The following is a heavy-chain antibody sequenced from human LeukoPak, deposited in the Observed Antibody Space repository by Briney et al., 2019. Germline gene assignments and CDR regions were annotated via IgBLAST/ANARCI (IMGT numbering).Heavy chain of an antibody. J-gene: IGHJ4*02. Sequence: GGSLRLSCAASGFTVSSNYMSWVRQAPGKGLEWVSVIYSGGSTYYADSVKGRFTISRDNSKNTLYLQMNSLRAEDTAVYYCAREGNGDSLAYWGQGTLVTVSS. D-gene: IGHD4-17*01. CDR1: GFTVSSNY. CDR3: AREGNGDSLAY. CDR2: IYSGGST. V-gene: IGHV3-66*01.